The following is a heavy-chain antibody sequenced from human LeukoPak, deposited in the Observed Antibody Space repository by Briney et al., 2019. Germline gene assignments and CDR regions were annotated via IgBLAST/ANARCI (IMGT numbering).Heavy chain of an antibody. J-gene: IGHJ4*02. CDR3: ARDGGTVTHFDY. D-gene: IGHD4-17*01. CDR2: IYYNGNT. Sequence: SETLSLTCTVSGGSISSSGYYWSWIRQRPGKGLEWDGYIYYNGNTYYNPSRKSRIAISVDTSQNRFSLRLTSVTAADTAVYYCARDGGTVTHFDYWGEGALVTVSS. CDR1: GGSISSSGYY. V-gene: IGHV4-31*03.